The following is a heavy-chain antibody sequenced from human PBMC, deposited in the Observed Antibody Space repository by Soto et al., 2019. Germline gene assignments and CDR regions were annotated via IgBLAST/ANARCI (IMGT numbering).Heavy chain of an antibody. D-gene: IGHD6-13*01. V-gene: IGHV3-33*01. Sequence: QVQLVESGGGVVQPGRSLRLSCAASGFNFSSYGMHWVRQAPGKGLEWVAVIWYDGSNKYYADSVKGRFTISRDNSKNTLYLQMNSLRAEDTAVYYCARNCLYSSSWYAYYYMDVWGKGTTVTVSS. J-gene: IGHJ6*03. CDR1: GFNFSSYG. CDR3: ARNCLYSSSWYAYYYMDV. CDR2: IWYDGSNK.